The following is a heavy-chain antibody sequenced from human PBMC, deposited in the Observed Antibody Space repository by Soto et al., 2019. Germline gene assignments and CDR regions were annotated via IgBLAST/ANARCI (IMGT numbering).Heavy chain of an antibody. J-gene: IGHJ4*02. D-gene: IGHD5-18*01. V-gene: IGHV3-30*18. CDR1: GFTFSRHG. Sequence: ESGGGVVQPGRSLRLFCAASGFTFSRHGMHWVRQAPGKGLEWVAVISYDGSNKYYADSVKGRFTISRDNSKNTLYLQMNSLRAEDTAVYYCAKEKGKSGYTYSSSTFDYWGQGTLVTVSS. CDR3: AKEKGKSGYTYSSSTFDY. CDR2: ISYDGSNK.